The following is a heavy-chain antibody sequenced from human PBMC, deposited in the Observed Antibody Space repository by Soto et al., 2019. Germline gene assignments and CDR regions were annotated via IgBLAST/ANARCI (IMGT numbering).Heavy chain of an antibody. CDR1: GFTFSSYA. CDR3: AKDRFYYDSSGNHDY. Sequence: GGSLRLSCAASGFTFSSYAMSWVRQAPGKGLEWVSAISGSGGSTYYADSVKGRFTISRDNSKNTLYLQMNSLRAEDTAVYYCAKDRFYYDSSGNHDYWGQGTLVTVSS. CDR2: ISGSGGST. D-gene: IGHD3-22*01. V-gene: IGHV3-23*01. J-gene: IGHJ4*02.